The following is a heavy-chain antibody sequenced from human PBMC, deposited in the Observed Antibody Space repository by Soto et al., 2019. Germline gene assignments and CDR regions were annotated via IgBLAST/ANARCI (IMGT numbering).Heavy chain of an antibody. V-gene: IGHV1-2*02. Sequence: ASVKVSWKASGYIFTGYHIHWVRQAPGRGLEWMGWINPNSGDTEYAQNFQGRVTMTRDTSFNLVYMEMSGLMSDDTAVYYCARGARGTRGFDEMDIWGQGTTVTVSS. D-gene: IGHD3-9*01. CDR3: ARGARGTRGFDEMDI. CDR2: INPNSGDT. J-gene: IGHJ6*02. CDR1: GYIFTGYH.